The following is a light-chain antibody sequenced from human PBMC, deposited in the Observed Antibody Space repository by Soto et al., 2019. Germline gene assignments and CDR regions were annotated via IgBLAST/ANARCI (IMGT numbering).Light chain of an antibody. CDR1: SSDVGGYNY. V-gene: IGLV2-8*01. CDR3: SSYAGSNNWV. CDR2: EVS. J-gene: IGLJ2*01. Sequence: QSALTQPPSASGSPGQSVTLSCTGTSSDVGGYNYVSWYQQHPGKAPKLMIYEVSKRPSGVPARFSGSKSGNTASLTVSGLQAEDEADYYCSSYAGSNNWVFGGGTKVTVL.